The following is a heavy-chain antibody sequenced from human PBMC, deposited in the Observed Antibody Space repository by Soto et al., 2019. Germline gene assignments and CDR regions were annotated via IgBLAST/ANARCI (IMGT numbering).Heavy chain of an antibody. CDR2: ISYDGSNK. Sequence: GGSLRLSCAASGFTFSSYAMHWVRQAPGKGLEWVAVISYDGSNKYYADSVKGRFTISRDNSKNTLYLQMNSLRAEDTAVYYCTRAGCSGGSCSYYYSGMDGWGQGTPVTVSS. D-gene: IGHD2-15*01. V-gene: IGHV3-30*04. J-gene: IGHJ6*02. CDR1: GFTFSSYA. CDR3: TRAGCSGGSCSYYYSGMDG.